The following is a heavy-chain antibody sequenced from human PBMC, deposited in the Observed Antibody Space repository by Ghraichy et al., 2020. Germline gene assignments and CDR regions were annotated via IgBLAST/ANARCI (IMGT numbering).Heavy chain of an antibody. CDR3: AKGDCSGGSCYSFDY. V-gene: IGHV3-43*01. CDR2: ISWDGGST. D-gene: IGHD2-15*01. CDR1: GFTFDDYT. J-gene: IGHJ4*02. Sequence: LSLTCAASGFTFDDYTMHWVRQAPGKGLEWVSLISWDGGSTYYADSVKGRFTISRDNSKNSLYLQMNSLRTEDTALYYCAKGDCSGGSCYSFDYWGQGTLVTVSS.